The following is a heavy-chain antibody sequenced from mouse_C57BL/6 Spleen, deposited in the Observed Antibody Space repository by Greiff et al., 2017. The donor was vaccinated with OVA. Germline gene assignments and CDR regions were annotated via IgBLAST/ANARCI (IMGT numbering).Heavy chain of an antibody. CDR3: ARPYGYDVNYAMDY. CDR2: IDPSDSYT. Sequence: QVQLQQPGAELVRPGTSVKLSCKASGYTFTSYWMHWVKQRPGQGLEWIGVIDPSDSYTNYNQKFKGKATLTVDTSSSTAYMQLSSLTSEDSAVYYCARPYGYDVNYAMDYWGQGTSVTVSS. J-gene: IGHJ4*01. D-gene: IGHD2-2*01. CDR1: GYTFTSYW. V-gene: IGHV1-59*01.